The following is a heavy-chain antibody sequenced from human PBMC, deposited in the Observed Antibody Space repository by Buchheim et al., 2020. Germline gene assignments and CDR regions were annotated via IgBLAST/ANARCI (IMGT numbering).Heavy chain of an antibody. Sequence: EVQLVESGGGSVQPGGSLRLSCVSSEFTFSYHWMGWVRQAPGKGLEWVAKIKQDGSDKYYVDSVKGRFTISRDNAKKSLYLQMDSLRVEDTAIHCCAKKVTYRADSWGQGTL. CDR2: IKQDGSDK. CDR3: AKKVTYRADS. D-gene: IGHD1-14*01. CDR1: EFTFSYHW. V-gene: IGHV3-7*01. J-gene: IGHJ4*02.